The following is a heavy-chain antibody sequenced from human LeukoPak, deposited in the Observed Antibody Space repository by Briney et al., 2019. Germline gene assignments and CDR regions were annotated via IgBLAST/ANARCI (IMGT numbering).Heavy chain of an antibody. Sequence: SVKVSCKASGGTFSSYAISWVRQAPGQGLEWMGGIIPIFGTANYAQKFRGRVTITADKSTSTAYMELSSLRSEDTAVYYCARGRLERPAFDTWGQGTMVTVSS. V-gene: IGHV1-69*06. D-gene: IGHD1-1*01. J-gene: IGHJ3*02. CDR3: ARGRLERPAFDT. CDR2: IIPIFGTA. CDR1: GGTFSSYA.